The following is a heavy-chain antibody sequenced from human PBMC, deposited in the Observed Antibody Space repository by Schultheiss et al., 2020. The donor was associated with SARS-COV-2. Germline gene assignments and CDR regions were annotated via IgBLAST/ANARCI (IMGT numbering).Heavy chain of an antibody. V-gene: IGHV4-59*12. Sequence: SETLSLTCTVSGGSISSYYWSWIRQPPGKGLEWIGYIYYSGSTNYNPSLKSRVTISVDTSKNQFSLKLSSVTAEDTAVYYCAKERRYWGQGTLVTVSS. CDR3: AKERRY. CDR2: IYYSGST. J-gene: IGHJ4*02. CDR1: GGSISSYY.